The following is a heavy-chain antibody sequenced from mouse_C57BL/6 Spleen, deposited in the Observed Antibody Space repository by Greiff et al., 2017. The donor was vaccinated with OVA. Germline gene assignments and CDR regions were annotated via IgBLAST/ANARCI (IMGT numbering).Heavy chain of an antibody. CDR2: IDPSDSET. CDR1: GYTFTSYW. CDR3: ARGSAGYVGDY. D-gene: IGHD3-2*02. J-gene: IGHJ4*01. Sequence: QVQLQQPGAELVRPGSSVKLSCKASGYTFTSYWMHWVKQRPIQVLEWIGNIDPSDSETHYNQKFKDKATLTVDKSSSTAYMQLSSLTSEDSAVYYCARGSAGYVGDYWGQGTSVTVSS. V-gene: IGHV1-52*01.